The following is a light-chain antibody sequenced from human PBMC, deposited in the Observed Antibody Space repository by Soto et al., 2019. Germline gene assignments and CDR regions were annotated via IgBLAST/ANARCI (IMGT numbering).Light chain of an antibody. J-gene: IGLJ1*01. Sequence: QSVLTQPASVSGSPGQSITISCTGTISDIGGYNFISWYQHHPGKAPKLVIYDVNNRPSGISYRFSGSKSGNTASLTISGLQAEDEADYYCSSYTSSSTHYVFGTGTKVTVL. V-gene: IGLV2-14*01. CDR1: ISDIGGYNF. CDR2: DVN. CDR3: SSYTSSSTHYV.